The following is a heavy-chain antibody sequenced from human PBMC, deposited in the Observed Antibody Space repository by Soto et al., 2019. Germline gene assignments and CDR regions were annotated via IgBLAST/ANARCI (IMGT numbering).Heavy chain of an antibody. V-gene: IGHV3-15*01. Sequence: EVQLVESGGGLVKPGGSLRLSCAASGFTFKDVWMTWVRQAPGKGLEWVGRIKRKIDGETTDYAAPVKGRFSISRDDLTNTVVLQMDVLKSEDTTVYYCAVDAQCSRNNGPGAFDNWGQGTMVSVSS. CDR2: IKRKIDGETT. J-gene: IGHJ3*02. CDR3: AVDAQCSRNNGPGAFDN. D-gene: IGHD2-2*01. CDR1: GFTFKDVW.